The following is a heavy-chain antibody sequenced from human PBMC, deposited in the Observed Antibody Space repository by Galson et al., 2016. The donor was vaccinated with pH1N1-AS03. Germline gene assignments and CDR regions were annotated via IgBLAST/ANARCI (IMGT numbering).Heavy chain of an antibody. CDR3: ARYYFEFLLEVVAVTGTEMGAFDI. V-gene: IGHV4-59*08. Sequence: SETLSLTCTVSDGSVWSYYWTWIRQPPGKGLEWIGTIYYTGDTNYNPSLKSRVTISVDTSKNQFSLKLSSVTAADTAVYYCARYYFEFLLEVVAVTGTEMGAFDIWGQGTAVTVSS. D-gene: IGHD6-19*01. CDR1: DGSVWSYY. J-gene: IGHJ3*02. CDR2: IYYTGDT.